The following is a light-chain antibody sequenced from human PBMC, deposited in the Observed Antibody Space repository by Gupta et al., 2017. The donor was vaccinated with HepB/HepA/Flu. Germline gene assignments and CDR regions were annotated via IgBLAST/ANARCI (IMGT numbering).Light chain of an antibody. Sequence: DIHMTQSPSSVSASVGDRVTITCRASQHIDNWLAWYQQKPGKAPKLLILSTFTLESGVPSRFSGSGRGTYFTLTISSLQPEDFATYYCQQTNSFPPTFGGGTKVEVK. CDR2: STF. J-gene: IGKJ4*01. V-gene: IGKV1-12*01. CDR3: QQTNSFPPT. CDR1: QHIDNW.